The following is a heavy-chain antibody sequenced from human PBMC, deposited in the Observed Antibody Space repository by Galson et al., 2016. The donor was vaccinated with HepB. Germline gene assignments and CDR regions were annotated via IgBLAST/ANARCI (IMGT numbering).Heavy chain of an antibody. CDR2: ISKSRDYT. Sequence: SLRLSCAASGFIFSEYAMSWVRQAPGKGLEWVSAISKSRDYTYYADSVKGRFTISRDNTKNTLSLQMNSLRAEDTALYYCAKDLGDRLVTVYYYMDAWGEGTTVTVSS. CDR3: AKDLGDRLVTVYYYMDA. D-gene: IGHD4-11*01. J-gene: IGHJ6*03. CDR1: GFIFSEYA. V-gene: IGHV3-23*01.